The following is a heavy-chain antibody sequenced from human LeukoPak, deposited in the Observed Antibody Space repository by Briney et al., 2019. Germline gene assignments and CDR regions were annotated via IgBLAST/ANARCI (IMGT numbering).Heavy chain of an antibody. D-gene: IGHD1-26*01. CDR3: ARGRWVGTTQAYYLDY. V-gene: IGHV1-3*01. CDR2: VNAGNGNT. Sequence: GASVKASCKASGYAFTNYAIQWVRQAPGQRLEWMGWVNAGNGNTRYSPKFQGRVTIARDTSASTAYMELSSLTSEDTAVYHCARGRWVGTTQAYYLDYWGQGTLVTVSS. J-gene: IGHJ4*02. CDR1: GYAFTNYA.